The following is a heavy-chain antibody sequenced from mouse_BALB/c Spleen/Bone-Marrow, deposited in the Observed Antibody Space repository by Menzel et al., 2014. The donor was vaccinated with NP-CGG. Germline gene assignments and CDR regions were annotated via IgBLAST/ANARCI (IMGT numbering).Heavy chain of an antibody. D-gene: IGHD2-14*01. Sequence: EVKLVESGPSLVKPSQTLSLTCSVTGDPITSGYWNWIRKFPGNKLEYMGYISYSGSTYYNPSLKSRISITRDTSKNQYYLQVNSVTTEDTATYYCARSYRYDWFAYWGQGTLVTVSA. CDR2: ISYSGST. CDR1: GDPITSGY. J-gene: IGHJ3*01. V-gene: IGHV3-8*02. CDR3: ARSYRYDWFAY.